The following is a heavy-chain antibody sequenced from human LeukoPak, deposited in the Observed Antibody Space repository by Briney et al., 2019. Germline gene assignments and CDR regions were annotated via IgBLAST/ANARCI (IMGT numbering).Heavy chain of an antibody. CDR3: SRSGTGSHPFCSGYSEARVEGWFDP. J-gene: IGHJ5*02. Sequence: SEKVSCKASVCTLSSYANRWVRQAPGHRLEWMGGIIPIFCTANYAQKFQGRVTITTVESTSTDSMEPGSVRSEDTGVYYCSRSGTGSHPFCSGYSEARVEGWFDPWGQGTLVTVSS. D-gene: IGHD3-3*01. V-gene: IGHV1-69*05. CDR2: IIPIFCTA. CDR1: VCTLSSYA.